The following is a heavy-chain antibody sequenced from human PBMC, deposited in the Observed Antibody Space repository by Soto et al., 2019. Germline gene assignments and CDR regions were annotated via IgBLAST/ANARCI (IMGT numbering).Heavy chain of an antibody. CDR3: ARYYFDSSGYSNWFDP. CDR2: IHYSGRT. V-gene: IGHV4-31*11. CDR1: GGSITSGAYY. Sequence: SKTLSRTCAVSGGSITSGAYYWTWIRQHPGKGLEWIAYIHYSGRTYYNPSLKSRVTISVDTSNNQFSLKLSSVTAADTAVYYCARYYFDSSGYSNWFDPWGQGTLVTVSS. J-gene: IGHJ5*02. D-gene: IGHD3-22*01.